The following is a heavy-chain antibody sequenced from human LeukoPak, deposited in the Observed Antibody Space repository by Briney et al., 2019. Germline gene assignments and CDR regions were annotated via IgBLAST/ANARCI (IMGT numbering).Heavy chain of an antibody. CDR1: GYTFTSYG. CDR2: ISAYNGNT. D-gene: IGHD3-9*01. J-gene: IGHJ4*02. Sequence: GASVKVSCKASGYTFTSYGISWVRQAPGQGLEWMGWISAYNGNTNYAQKLQGRVTMTTDTSTSTAYMELRSLRSDDTAVYYCARALGYFDWLEPFDYWGQGTLVTVSS. V-gene: IGHV1-18*01. CDR3: ARALGYFDWLEPFDY.